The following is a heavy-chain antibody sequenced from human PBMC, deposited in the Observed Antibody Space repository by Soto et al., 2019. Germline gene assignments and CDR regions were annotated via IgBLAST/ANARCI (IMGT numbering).Heavy chain of an antibody. CDR1: GFTFSSYG. Sequence: GGSLRLSCAASGFTFSSYGMHWVRQAPGKGLEWVAVIWYDGSNKYYADSVKGRFTISRDNSKNTLYLQMNSLRAEDTAVYYCARDLQRPNGDIVVVPAAMNYYYYYGMDVWGQGTTVTVSS. J-gene: IGHJ6*02. D-gene: IGHD2-2*01. V-gene: IGHV3-33*01. CDR2: IWYDGSNK. CDR3: ARDLQRPNGDIVVVPAAMNYYYYYGMDV.